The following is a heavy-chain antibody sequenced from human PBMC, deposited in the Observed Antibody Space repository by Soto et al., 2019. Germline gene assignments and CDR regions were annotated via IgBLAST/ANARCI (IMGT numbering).Heavy chain of an antibody. Sequence: QLQLQESGPGLVKPSETLSLTCTVSGGSISSSTYYWGWIRQPPGKGLEWIGTIYYSRSTYFNPSLKSRVTISVDTSMNQFSLKLSSVTAADTAVYYCARSLGFCISTSCYPDAFDIWGQGTMVTVSS. V-gene: IGHV4-39*01. J-gene: IGHJ3*02. D-gene: IGHD2-2*01. CDR3: ARSLGFCISTSCYPDAFDI. CDR1: GGSISSSTYY. CDR2: IYYSRST.